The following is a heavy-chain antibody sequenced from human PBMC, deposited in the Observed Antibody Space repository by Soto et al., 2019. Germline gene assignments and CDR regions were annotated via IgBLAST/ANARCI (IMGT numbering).Heavy chain of an antibody. CDR3: ARGGYYDNNWVKLRHYGLDV. CDR1: GGTFSSYT. V-gene: IGHV1-69*02. CDR2: IIPILGIA. D-gene: IGHD3-16*01. Sequence: KVSCKASGGTFSSYTISWVRQAPGQGLEWMGRIIPILGIANYAQKFQGRVTITADKSTSTAYMELSSLRSDDTAVYYCARGGYYDNNWVKLRHYGLDVWGQGTSVTVSS. J-gene: IGHJ6*02.